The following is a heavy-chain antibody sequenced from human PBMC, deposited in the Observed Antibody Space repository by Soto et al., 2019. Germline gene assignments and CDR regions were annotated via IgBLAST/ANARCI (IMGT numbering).Heavy chain of an antibody. Sequence: PGGSLRLSCAASGFTFSTYWMSWVRQAPGKGLEWVANIKQDGSEKYYVDSVKGRFTISRDNATNSLYLQMNSLRAEDTAVYYCARGKEKQQSYYYYGMDVGGQGTTGTVSS. CDR2: IKQDGSEK. CDR3: ARGKEKQQSYYYYGMDV. CDR1: GFTFSTYW. J-gene: IGHJ6*02. D-gene: IGHD6-13*01. V-gene: IGHV3-7*05.